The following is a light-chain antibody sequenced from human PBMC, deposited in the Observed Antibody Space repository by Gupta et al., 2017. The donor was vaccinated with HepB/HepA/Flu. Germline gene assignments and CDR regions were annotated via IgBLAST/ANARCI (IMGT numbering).Light chain of an antibody. CDR1: QSISKN. V-gene: IGKV1-39*01. Sequence: DINITQSPSSLSASIGDRVTITCRASQSISKNLNWYQQKPGKAPEVLIYAASSVQSGVPSRFSGSGSGTDFTLTISSLQPEDFAMFYCQQSYRTPPTFGQGTKVEIK. CDR2: AAS. J-gene: IGKJ1*01. CDR3: QQSYRTPPT.